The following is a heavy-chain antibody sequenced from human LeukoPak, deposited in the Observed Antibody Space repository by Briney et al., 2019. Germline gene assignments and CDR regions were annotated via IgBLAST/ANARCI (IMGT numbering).Heavy chain of an antibody. Sequence: GGSLRLSCAASGFTVSSNYMSWVRQAPGKGLEWVSVIYSGGSTYYADSVKGRFTISRDNSKNTLYLQMNSLRAEDTAVYYCARVDTAMAKYYFDYWGQGTPVTVSS. CDR3: ARVDTAMAKYYFDY. CDR2: IYSGGST. CDR1: GFTVSSNY. J-gene: IGHJ4*02. D-gene: IGHD5-18*01. V-gene: IGHV3-66*02.